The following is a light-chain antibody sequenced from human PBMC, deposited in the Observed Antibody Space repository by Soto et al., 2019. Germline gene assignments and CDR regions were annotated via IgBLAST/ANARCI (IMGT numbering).Light chain of an antibody. Sequence: QSVLTQPPSASGTPGQRVTISCSGGDSNIGPNTVNWYRQVPGTAPKLLIHNNDQRPSGVPDRISASKSAASASLAISGVHSDDEADYYCAAWDDSLNAYVFGIGTQLTVL. CDR1: DSNIGPNT. V-gene: IGLV1-44*01. J-gene: IGLJ1*01. CDR3: AAWDDSLNAYV. CDR2: NND.